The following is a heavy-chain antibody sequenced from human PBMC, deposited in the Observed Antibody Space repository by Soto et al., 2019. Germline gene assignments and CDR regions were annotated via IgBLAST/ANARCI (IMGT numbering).Heavy chain of an antibody. J-gene: IGHJ5*02. CDR1: GASISTYY. D-gene: IGHD2-21*02. CDR2: IYTSGST. V-gene: IGHV4-4*07. CDR3: ARDQAGGCGYCTPGGWFDP. Sequence: QVQLQESGPGLVKPSETLSLTCAVSGASISTYYWSWIRQPAGKGLEWIGRIYTSGSTNYSPSLKGRGTLAGDTSQNPFSLELRSGDAADTAVYFRARDQAGGCGYCTPGGWFDPWGQGTLVTVSS.